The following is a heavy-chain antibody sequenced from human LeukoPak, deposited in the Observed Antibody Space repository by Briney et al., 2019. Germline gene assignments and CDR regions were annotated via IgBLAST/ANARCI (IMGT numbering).Heavy chain of an antibody. CDR2: MNPNGGNT. V-gene: IGHV1-8*01. J-gene: IGHJ4*02. CDR1: GYTFTSYD. CDR3: ARGQQLVRSADY. D-gene: IGHD6-13*01. Sequence: GASVKVSCKASGYTFTSYDINWVRQATGQGLEWMGWMNPNGGNTGYAQKFQGRVTMTRNTSISTAYMELSSLRSEDTAVYYCARGQQLVRSADYWGQGTLVTVSS.